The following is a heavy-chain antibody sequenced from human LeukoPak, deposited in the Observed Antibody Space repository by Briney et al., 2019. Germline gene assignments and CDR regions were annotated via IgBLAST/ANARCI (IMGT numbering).Heavy chain of an antibody. CDR3: AKEGYSSSWNAAFDY. Sequence: GGSLRLSCAASGFTCSSYAMSWVRHAPGKGLEWVSAISGNGRTTYYADSGKGLFTISRDNSKNTLYLKMNSLRAEDTAVYYCAKEGYSSSWNAAFDYWGQGTLVTVSS. V-gene: IGHV3-23*01. J-gene: IGHJ4*02. D-gene: IGHD6-13*01. CDR1: GFTCSSYA. CDR2: ISGNGRTT.